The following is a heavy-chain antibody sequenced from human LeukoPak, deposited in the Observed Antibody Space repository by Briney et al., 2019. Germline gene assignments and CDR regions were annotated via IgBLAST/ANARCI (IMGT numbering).Heavy chain of an antibody. J-gene: IGHJ4*02. CDR3: ADSADY. CDR2: IWDDGSSK. D-gene: IGHD3-10*01. CDR1: GFTFSSYG. V-gene: IGHV3-33*01. Sequence: GRSLRLSCAASGFTFSSYGMHWARQAPGKGLEWVAVIWDDGSSKYYGDSVKGRFTISRDNSKNTLYLQMNSLRAEDTAVYYCADSADYWGQGTLVTVSS.